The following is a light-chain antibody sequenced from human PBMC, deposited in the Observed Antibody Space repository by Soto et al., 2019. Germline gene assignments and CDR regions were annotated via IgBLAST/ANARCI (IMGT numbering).Light chain of an antibody. CDR1: QSVSSIY. V-gene: IGKV3-20*01. CDR2: GAS. J-gene: IGKJ1*01. Sequence: EIWLTQYPGTLSLSPGERATLSCRASQSVSSIYLAWYQQKPGQAPRLLIYGASSRATGIPDRFCGSGSGTDFTLTIIRLEPEDFAVYYCQQYGSSLPWTFGQGTKVDIK. CDR3: QQYGSSLPWT.